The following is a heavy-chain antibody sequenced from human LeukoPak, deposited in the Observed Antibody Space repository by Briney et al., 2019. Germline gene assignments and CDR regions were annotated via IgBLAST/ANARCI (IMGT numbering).Heavy chain of an antibody. Sequence: PGGSLRLSCTASGFTFDNYAMYWVRQAPGKGLEWVSGVSWNSGSIAYADSVKGRFTISRDDAKNSLYLQMNSLRAEDTAVYYCAKVTTYSSSSVYYYYYMDVWGKGTTVTVSS. CDR3: AKVTTYSSSSVYYYYYMDV. D-gene: IGHD6-6*01. V-gene: IGHV3-9*01. CDR2: VSWNSGSI. CDR1: GFTFDNYA. J-gene: IGHJ6*03.